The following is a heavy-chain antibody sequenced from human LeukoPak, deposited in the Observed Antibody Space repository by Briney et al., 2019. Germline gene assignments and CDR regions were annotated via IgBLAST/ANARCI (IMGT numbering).Heavy chain of an antibody. V-gene: IGHV1-2*02. Sequence: GASVKLSCTASGYTFTGDYMTWVPQAPGQGLKWMRWINPNIVGTNYAQKFQGRVTMNRYTSISTAYMELSRLRSDDTAVYYCARDLDYGENYYYYRDVWGKGTTVTVSS. D-gene: IGHD4-17*01. CDR1: GYTFTGDY. J-gene: IGHJ6*03. CDR2: INPNIVGT. CDR3: ARDLDYGENYYYYRDV.